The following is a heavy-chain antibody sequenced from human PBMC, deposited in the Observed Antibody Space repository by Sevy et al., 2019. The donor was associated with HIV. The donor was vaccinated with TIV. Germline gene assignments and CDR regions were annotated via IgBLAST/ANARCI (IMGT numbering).Heavy chain of an antibody. Sequence: GGSLRLSCAASGFSFSSYGMHWVRQAPGKGLEWLAVIWFDGSNEYYADSVKGRFTISRDIAKNTLYLQMNSLRAEDTVVYYCARELEFYGYREYGLAFNPDYWGRGTLVTVSS. V-gene: IGHV3-33*01. CDR1: GFSFSSYG. J-gene: IGHJ4*02. D-gene: IGHD5-12*01. CDR2: IWFDGSNE. CDR3: ARELEFYGYREYGLAFNPDY.